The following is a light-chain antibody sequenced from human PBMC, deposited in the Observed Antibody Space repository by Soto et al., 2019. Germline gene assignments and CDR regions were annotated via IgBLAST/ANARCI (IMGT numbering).Light chain of an antibody. CDR2: GAS. V-gene: IGKV3-15*01. CDR3: QQYNNWPPYT. Sequence: EIVMTQSPATLSVSPGERATLSCRASQSVSSNLAWYQQKPGQAPRLLIYGASTRATSIPARFSGSGSGTKFTLTISSLQSEDFAVYYCQQYNNWPPYTFGQGTKLEIK. J-gene: IGKJ2*01. CDR1: QSVSSN.